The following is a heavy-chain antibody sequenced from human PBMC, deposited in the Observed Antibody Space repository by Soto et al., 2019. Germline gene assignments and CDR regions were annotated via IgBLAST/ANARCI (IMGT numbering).Heavy chain of an antibody. CDR3: ARIRVLNYYYGMDV. V-gene: IGHV1-69*13. J-gene: IGHJ6*02. D-gene: IGHD2-15*01. Sequence: SVKVSFKASGGTFSSYAISWVRQAPGQGLEWMGGIIPIFGTANYAQKFQGRVTITADESTSTAYMELSSLRSEDTAVYYCARIRVLNYYYGMDVWGQGTTVTVSS. CDR2: IIPIFGTA. CDR1: GGTFSSYA.